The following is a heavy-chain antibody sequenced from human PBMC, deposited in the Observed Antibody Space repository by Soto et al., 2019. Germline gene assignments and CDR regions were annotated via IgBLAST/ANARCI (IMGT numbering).Heavy chain of an antibody. Sequence: SETLSLTCNVSVGSSSDFYWSWIRQSPGKRLGWIGYLYYTGSTNYNPALKSRVTISLDTSKNQFSLKVRSVTAADTAVYYCARGGGYDFRSSQAPPIDVWGQGTTVTVSS. CDR3: ARGGGYDFRSSQAPPIDV. V-gene: IGHV4-59*01. D-gene: IGHD3-3*01. J-gene: IGHJ6*02. CDR1: VGSSSDFY. CDR2: LYYTGST.